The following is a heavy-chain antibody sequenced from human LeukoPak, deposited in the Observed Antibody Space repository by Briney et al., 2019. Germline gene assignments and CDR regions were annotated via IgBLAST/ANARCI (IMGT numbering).Heavy chain of an antibody. CDR3: AREEDTSGFDSRFDP. D-gene: IGHD6-19*01. J-gene: IGHJ5*02. Sequence: SVKVSCKASGGTCSRYAISWVRQAPGQGLEWMGGIIPLFGTTNYAQKFQGRVTITADESTGTAYMELSSLRSEDTAVYYCAREEDTSGFDSRFDPWGQGTLVTVSS. V-gene: IGHV1-69*13. CDR2: IIPLFGTT. CDR1: GGTCSRYA.